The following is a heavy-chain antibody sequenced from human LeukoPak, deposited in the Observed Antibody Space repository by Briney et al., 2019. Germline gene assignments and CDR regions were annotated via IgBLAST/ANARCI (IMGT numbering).Heavy chain of an antibody. V-gene: IGHV3-48*01. CDR2: ITSYSNTI. J-gene: IGHJ4*02. CDR1: GFVFSTYA. Sequence: GGSLRLSCAASGFVFSTYAMNWVRQAPGKGLEWVSFITSYSNTIYYADSMKGRFTISRDNAENSLYLQMNSLSAEDTAVYYCARDRMGGSFDYWGQGTLVTVSS. D-gene: IGHD2-15*01. CDR3: ARDRMGGSFDY.